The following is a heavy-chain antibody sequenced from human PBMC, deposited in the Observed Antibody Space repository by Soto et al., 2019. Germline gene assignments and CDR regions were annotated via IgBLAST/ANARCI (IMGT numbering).Heavy chain of an antibody. CDR1: GFTFSSYA. V-gene: IGHV3-30-3*01. CDR2: ISYDGSNK. D-gene: IGHD3-3*01. J-gene: IGHJ3*02. CDR3: AREIFGVIISGGRDAFDI. Sequence: LRLSCAASGFTFSSYAMHWVRQAPGKGLEWVAVISYDGSNKYYADSVKGRFTISRDNSKNTLYLQMNSLRAEDTAVYYCAREIFGVIISGGRDAFDIWGQGTMVTVSS.